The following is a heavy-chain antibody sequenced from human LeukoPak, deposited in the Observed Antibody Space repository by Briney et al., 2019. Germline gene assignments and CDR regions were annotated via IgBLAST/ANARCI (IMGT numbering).Heavy chain of an antibody. CDR3: ARAFGELCPSAFDI. CDR1: GGSFSDYD. CDR2: INHSGST. V-gene: IGHV4-34*01. D-gene: IGHD1-7*01. J-gene: IGHJ3*02. Sequence: PSDTLSLTCAVYGGSFSDYDYSWIREPRGKGLEWIGEINHSGSTNYNPSLKSRVTISVDTSKNQFSLKLSSVTAADTAVYYCARAFGELCPSAFDIWGQGTMVTVSS.